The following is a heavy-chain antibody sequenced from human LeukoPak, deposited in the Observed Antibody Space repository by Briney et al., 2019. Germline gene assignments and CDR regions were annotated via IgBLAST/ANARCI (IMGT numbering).Heavy chain of an antibody. D-gene: IGHD3-16*02. CDR1: GGTISSYY. CDR2: IYTSGST. J-gene: IGHJ4*02. Sequence: SETLSLTCTVSGGTISSYYWSWIRQPAGKGLEWIGRIYTSGSTNYNPSLKSRVTMSVDTSKNQFSLKLSSVTAADTAAYYCARGDYVWGSYRYFDYWGQGTLVTVSS. V-gene: IGHV4-4*07. CDR3: ARGDYVWGSYRYFDY.